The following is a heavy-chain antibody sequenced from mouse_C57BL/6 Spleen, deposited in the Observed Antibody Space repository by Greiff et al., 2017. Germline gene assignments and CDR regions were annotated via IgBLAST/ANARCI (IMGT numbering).Heavy chain of an antibody. CDR1: GFTFSSYG. Sequence: VQLKESGGDLVKPGGSLKLSCAASGFTFSSYGMSWVRQTPDKRLEWVATISSGGSYTYYPDSVKGRFTISRDNAKNTLYLQMSSLKSEDTAMYYCARHGDYDGYYFDYWGQGTTLTVSS. CDR2: ISSGGSYT. CDR3: ARHGDYDGYYFDY. V-gene: IGHV5-6*01. D-gene: IGHD2-4*01. J-gene: IGHJ2*01.